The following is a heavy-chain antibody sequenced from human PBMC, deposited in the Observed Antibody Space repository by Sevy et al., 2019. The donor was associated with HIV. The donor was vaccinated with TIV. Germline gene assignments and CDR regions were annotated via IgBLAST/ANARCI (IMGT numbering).Heavy chain of an antibody. J-gene: IGHJ6*02. Sequence: VSVKVTRKASGYTFTSYGISWVRQAPGQGLEWMGCISAYNGNTNYAQKLQGRVTMTTDTSTSTAYMELRSLRSDDTAVYYCARDKYYDFWSGYYEAHYYYYGMDVWGQGTTVTVSS. CDR2: ISAYNGNT. CDR3: ARDKYYDFWSGYYEAHYYYYGMDV. CDR1: GYTFTSYG. V-gene: IGHV1-18*01. D-gene: IGHD3-3*01.